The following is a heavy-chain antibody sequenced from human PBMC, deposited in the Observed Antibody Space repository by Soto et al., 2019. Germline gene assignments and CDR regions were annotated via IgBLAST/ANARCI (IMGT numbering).Heavy chain of an antibody. J-gene: IGHJ4*02. V-gene: IGHV4-59*02. CDR2: IFYSANSNYDN. CDR3: ARALIAVAPNFDY. CDR1: GGSVSNSY. D-gene: IGHD6-19*01. Sequence: SETLSLTCTVSGGSVSNSYWSWVRQPPGKELEWIGYIFYSANSNYDNNYNPSLRSRVTMTVDTSKSQFSLKLSSVTAADTAVYYCARALIAVAPNFDYWGQGTLVTVSS.